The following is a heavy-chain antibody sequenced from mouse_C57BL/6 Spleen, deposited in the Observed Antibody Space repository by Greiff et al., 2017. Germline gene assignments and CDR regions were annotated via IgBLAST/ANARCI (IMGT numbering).Heavy chain of an antibody. V-gene: IGHV1-59*01. CDR1: GYTFTSYW. CDR2: IDPSDSYT. Sequence: VQLQQPGAELVRPGTSVKLSCKASGYTFTSYWMPWVKQRPGQGLEWIGVIDPSDSYTNYNQKFKGKATLTVDTSSSTAYMQLSSLTSEDSAVYYCARGDGYDGYAMDYWGQGTSVTVSS. D-gene: IGHD2-2*01. CDR3: ARGDGYDGYAMDY. J-gene: IGHJ4*01.